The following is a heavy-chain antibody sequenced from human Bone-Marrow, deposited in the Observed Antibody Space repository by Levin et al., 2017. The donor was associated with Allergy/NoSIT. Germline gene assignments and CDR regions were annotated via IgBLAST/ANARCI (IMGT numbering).Heavy chain of an antibody. J-gene: IGHJ6*02. CDR3: VRVDWLLNDYFGMDA. V-gene: IGHV4-38-2*01. CDR1: DYSISSGYF. CDR2: IHSSGNT. Sequence: SQTLSLTCAVSDYSISSGYFWGWVRQPPGKGLDWIGYIHSSGNTNYSPSLKSRVTISVDTSKNQFSLNLSSVTAADTAVYYCVRVDWLLNDYFGMDAWGRGTTVTVSS. D-gene: IGHD3/OR15-3a*01.